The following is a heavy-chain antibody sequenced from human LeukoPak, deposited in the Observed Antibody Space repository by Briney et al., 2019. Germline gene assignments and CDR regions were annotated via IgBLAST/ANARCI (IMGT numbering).Heavy chain of an antibody. D-gene: IGHD3-22*01. Sequence: KPSETLSLTCAAYGGSFSGYYWSWIRQPPGKGLEWIGEINHSGSTNYNPSLKSRVTISVDTSKNQFSLKLSSVTAADTAVYCCARGPYDSSGYYFDYWGQGTLVTVSS. CDR2: INHSGST. CDR1: GGSFSGYY. CDR3: ARGPYDSSGYYFDY. J-gene: IGHJ4*02. V-gene: IGHV4-34*01.